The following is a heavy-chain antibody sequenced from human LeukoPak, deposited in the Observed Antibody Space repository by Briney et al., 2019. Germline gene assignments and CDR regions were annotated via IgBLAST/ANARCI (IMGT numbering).Heavy chain of an antibody. CDR2: IYYSGST. Sequence: SQTLSLTCTVSVGSISSGCYYWSWIRQHPGKGLEWIGYIYYSGSTHYNPSLKSRVTISVDTSKNQFSLKLSSVAAADTAVYYCARERHPTNYDFWSGYYRNYFDYWGQGTLVTVSS. J-gene: IGHJ4*02. D-gene: IGHD3-3*01. V-gene: IGHV4-31*03. CDR3: ARERHPTNYDFWSGYYRNYFDY. CDR1: VGSISSGCYY.